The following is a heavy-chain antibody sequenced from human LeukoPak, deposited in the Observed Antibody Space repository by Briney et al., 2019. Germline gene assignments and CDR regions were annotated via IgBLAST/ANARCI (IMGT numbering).Heavy chain of an antibody. Sequence: GGSLRLSCAASGFTFSSYDMHWVRQATGKGLEWVSAIGTAGDTYYPGSVKGRFTISRENAKNSLYLQMNSLRAGDTAVYYCARARHYGSGSYLLDYYYYYGMDVWGQGTTVTVSS. D-gene: IGHD3-10*01. CDR2: IGTAGDT. J-gene: IGHJ6*02. CDR3: ARARHYGSGSYLLDYYYYYGMDV. CDR1: GFTFSSYD. V-gene: IGHV3-13*01.